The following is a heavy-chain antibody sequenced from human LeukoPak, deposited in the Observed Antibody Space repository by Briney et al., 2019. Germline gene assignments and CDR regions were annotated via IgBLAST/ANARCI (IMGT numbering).Heavy chain of an antibody. CDR2: ISSGGGGI. CDR1: GFTFSSYE. J-gene: IGHJ4*02. CDR3: ARDGASHPSIYYFDY. Sequence: GGSLRLSCAASGFTFSSYEMNWVRPAPGKGLEWVSYISSGGGGIFYADSVKGRFTISRDNAKNSLHLQMNSLGAEDTAVYYCARDGASHPSIYYFDYWGQGTLVTVSS. D-gene: IGHD4-17*01. V-gene: IGHV3-48*03.